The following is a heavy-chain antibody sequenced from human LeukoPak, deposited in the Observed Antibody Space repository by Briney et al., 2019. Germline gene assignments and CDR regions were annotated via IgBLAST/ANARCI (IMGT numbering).Heavy chain of an antibody. CDR1: GYTFTSYG. J-gene: IGHJ3*02. CDR3: ARKGHYYDSSGYFGAFDI. CDR2: ISAYNGNT. Sequence: ASVKVSCKASGYTFTSYGISWVRQAPGQGLEWMGWISAYNGNTNYAQKLQGRVTMTTDTSTSTAYMELRSLRSDDTAVYYCARKGHYYDSSGYFGAFDIWGQGTMVTVSS. D-gene: IGHD3-22*01. V-gene: IGHV1-18*01.